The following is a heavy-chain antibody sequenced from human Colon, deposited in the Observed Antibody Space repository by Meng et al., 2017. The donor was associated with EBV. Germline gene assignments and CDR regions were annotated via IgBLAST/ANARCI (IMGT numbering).Heavy chain of an antibody. Sequence: QVALRESGPALAKPSETLSLTCAVSGDAITNHNWWAWVRQPPGKGLEWIGEIPHRGSSAYNPSLKSRVSMSIDKSKNQFSLKLTSVTAADMAVYHCLRGSGGSVWGQGTLVTVSS. D-gene: IGHD3-10*01. CDR2: IPHRGSS. V-gene: IGHV4-4*02. CDR1: GDAITNHNW. J-gene: IGHJ1*01. CDR3: LRGSGGSV.